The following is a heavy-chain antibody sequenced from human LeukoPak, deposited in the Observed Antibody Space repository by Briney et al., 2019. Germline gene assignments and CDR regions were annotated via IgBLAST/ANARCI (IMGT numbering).Heavy chain of an antibody. Sequence: GASVKVSCKASGYTFTSYGISWVRQAPGQGLEWMGWISAYNGNTNYAQKLQGRVTMTTDTSTSTACMELRSLRSDDTAVYYCARIDFWSGHDYYYYYMDVWGKGTTVTVSS. D-gene: IGHD3-3*01. J-gene: IGHJ6*03. CDR1: GYTFTSYG. CDR3: ARIDFWSGHDYYYYYMDV. V-gene: IGHV1-18*01. CDR2: ISAYNGNT.